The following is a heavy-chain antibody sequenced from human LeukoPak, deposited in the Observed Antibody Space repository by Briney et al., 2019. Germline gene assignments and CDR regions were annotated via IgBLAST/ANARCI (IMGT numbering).Heavy chain of an antibody. Sequence: GGSLRLSCAASGFTFSSYGMHWVRQAPGKGLEWVAAISNDGSNKYYADSVKGRFTISRDNSKNTLYLQMNSLRAEDTAVYYCARERLEMATIFDYWGQGTLVTVSS. CDR2: ISNDGSNK. D-gene: IGHD5-24*01. CDR3: ARERLEMATIFDY. V-gene: IGHV3-30*03. CDR1: GFTFSSYG. J-gene: IGHJ4*02.